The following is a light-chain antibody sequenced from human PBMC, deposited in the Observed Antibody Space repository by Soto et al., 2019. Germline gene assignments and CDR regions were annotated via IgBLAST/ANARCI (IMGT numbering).Light chain of an antibody. V-gene: IGKV1-39*01. J-gene: IGKJ1*01. CDR3: QQSYSAPPT. CDR1: QHISDY. CDR2: AQS. Sequence: DIQMTQSPSSLSASVGDRVTITCRASQHISDYINWYQQKPGKAPKLLIYAQSNLQSGVPSRFTGSRSGTAVSLTITSRQVEDFATYYCQQSYSAPPTFGQGTKVEIK.